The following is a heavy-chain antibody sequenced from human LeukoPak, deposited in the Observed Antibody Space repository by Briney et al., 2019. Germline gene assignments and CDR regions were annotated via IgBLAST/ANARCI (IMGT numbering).Heavy chain of an antibody. V-gene: IGHV3-23*01. CDR1: GFTFSNYA. CDR3: AKDRVWFGELLGY. J-gene: IGHJ4*02. CDR2: ISGSGGST. Sequence: AGGSLRLSCAASGFTFSNYAMTWVRQAPGKGLEWVSAISGSGGSTYYADSVKGRFTISRDNSKNTLYLQMNGLRAEDTAVYYCAKDRVWFGELLGYWGQGTLVTVSS. D-gene: IGHD3-10*01.